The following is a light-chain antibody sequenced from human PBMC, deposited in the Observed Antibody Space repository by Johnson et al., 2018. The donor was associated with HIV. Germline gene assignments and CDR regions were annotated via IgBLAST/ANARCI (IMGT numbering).Light chain of an antibody. Sequence: QSVLTQPPSVSAAPGQKVTISCSGSSSNIGNNYVSWYKQFPGTAPKLLMYENNKRPSGIPDRFSGSKSGTSATLGITGLQTGDEADYYCGTWGSRLRAAPYVFGTGTKVIVL. J-gene: IGLJ1*01. CDR2: ENN. V-gene: IGLV1-51*02. CDR1: SSNIGNNY. CDR3: GTWGSRLRAAPYV.